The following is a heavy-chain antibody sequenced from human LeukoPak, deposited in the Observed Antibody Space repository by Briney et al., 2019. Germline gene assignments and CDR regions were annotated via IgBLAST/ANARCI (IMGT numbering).Heavy chain of an antibody. Sequence: GMSLRLAWAASGFTFSSDAMSWVRQARGKGREWVSAISGSGGSTYYADSGKGRFTISRDNSKNTLYLQMNSLRAEDTAVYYCAKESMVRGVIAAWGQGTLVTVSS. J-gene: IGHJ4*02. CDR3: AKESMVRGVIAA. D-gene: IGHD3-10*01. V-gene: IGHV3-23*01. CDR1: GFTFSSDA. CDR2: ISGSGGST.